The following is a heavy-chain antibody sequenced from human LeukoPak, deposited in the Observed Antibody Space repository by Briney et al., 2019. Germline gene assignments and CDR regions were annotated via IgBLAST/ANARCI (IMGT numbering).Heavy chain of an antibody. CDR3: ARDLYYYDSSGGQGY. V-gene: IGHV4-34*01. Sequence: PSETLSLTCAVYGGSFSVYYWSWIRQPPGKGREWIGEINHSGSTNYNPSLKGRVTISVDPSKNQFSLKLSSVTAADTAVYYCARDLYYYDSSGGQGYWGQGPLVTVSS. D-gene: IGHD3-22*01. J-gene: IGHJ4*02. CDR1: GGSFSVYY. CDR2: INHSGST.